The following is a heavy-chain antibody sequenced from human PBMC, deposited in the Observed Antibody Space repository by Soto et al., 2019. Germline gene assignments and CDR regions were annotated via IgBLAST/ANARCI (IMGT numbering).Heavy chain of an antibody. J-gene: IGHJ4*02. Sequence: EVQLLESGGGLVQPGGSLRLSCVASGFTFSSYTMSWVRQAPGKGLEWVSALSGSGGSTYYADSVEGRITISRDNSRNTLYLQMNSLRAEDTAVYYCAKEGSSSPFLFDNWGQGTLVTVSS. CDR1: GFTFSSYT. V-gene: IGHV3-23*01. CDR3: AKEGSSSPFLFDN. D-gene: IGHD6-6*01. CDR2: LSGSGGST.